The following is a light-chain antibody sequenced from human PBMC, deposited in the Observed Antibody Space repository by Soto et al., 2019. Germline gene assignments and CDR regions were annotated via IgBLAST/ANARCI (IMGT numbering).Light chain of an antibody. V-gene: IGKV3-15*01. CDR1: QSVSVN. Sequence: EIVMTQSPGTLSVSPGERATLSCRASQSVSVNLAWYQQKPGQAPRLLIYGVTTSAIGIPARFSGSESGREFTLTISSLQSEDFAVYYCHQYNDWPFTFSPGTKVDIK. J-gene: IGKJ3*01. CDR3: HQYNDWPFT. CDR2: GVT.